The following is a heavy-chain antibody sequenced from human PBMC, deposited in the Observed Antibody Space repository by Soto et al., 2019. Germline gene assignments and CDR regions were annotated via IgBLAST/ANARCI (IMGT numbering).Heavy chain of an antibody. CDR1: GFDFSSYA. CDR3: ARGTYRSKTDFDY. D-gene: IGHD6-13*01. Sequence: EVHVLESGGGLVQPGGSLRLSCAASGFDFSSYAMSWVRQAPVKGLEWVSGIGGSGDNIYYAESVKGRFTISRDNAQNSLYLQMTSLRAEDTAVYYCARGTYRSKTDFDYWGQGTLVTVSS. V-gene: IGHV3-23*01. CDR2: IGGSGDNI. J-gene: IGHJ4*02.